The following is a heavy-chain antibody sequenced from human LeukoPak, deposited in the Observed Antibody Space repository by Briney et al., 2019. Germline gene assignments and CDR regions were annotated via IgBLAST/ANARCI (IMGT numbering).Heavy chain of an antibody. CDR3: ARAPLSGSSWYQHFDY. D-gene: IGHD6-13*01. CDR1: GYTFTSYY. J-gene: IGHJ4*02. CDR2: INPSGGST. V-gene: IGHV1-46*01. Sequence: ASVKVSCKASGYTFTSYYMHWVRQAPGQGLEWMGIINPSGGSTSYAQKFQGRVTMTRDMSTSTVYMELSSLRSEDTAVYYCARAPLSGSSWYQHFDYWGQGTLVTVSS.